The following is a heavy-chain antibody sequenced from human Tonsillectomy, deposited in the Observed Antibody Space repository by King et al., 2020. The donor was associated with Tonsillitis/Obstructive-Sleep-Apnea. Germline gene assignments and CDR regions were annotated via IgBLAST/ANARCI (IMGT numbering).Heavy chain of an antibody. D-gene: IGHD1-26*01. Sequence: VQLVESGGGVVQPGRSLRLSCAASGFTFSSYAMHWVRQAPGKGLEWVAVISYDGSNKYYADSVKGRFTISRDNSKNTLYLQMNSLRAEDTAVYYCARDPGGTPNKPNWFDPSGQGTLVTFSS. CDR1: GFTFSSYA. J-gene: IGHJ5*02. V-gene: IGHV3-30*01. CDR3: ARDPGGTPNKPNWFDP. CDR2: ISYDGSNK.